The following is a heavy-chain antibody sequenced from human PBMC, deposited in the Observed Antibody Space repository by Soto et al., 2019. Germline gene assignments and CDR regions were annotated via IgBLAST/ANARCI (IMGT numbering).Heavy chain of an antibody. D-gene: IGHD4-4*01. J-gene: IGHJ6*03. V-gene: IGHV5-51*01. CDR1: GYNFTNFW. CDR3: ARQKQDDYNNYYYYQYLDV. CDR2: VYPGDSET. Sequence: EVQLVQSGSEVKKPGDSLKISCQTSGYNFTNFWIGWVRQMPGKGLEWMGIVYPGDSETRYSPSFQGQVTISVDKTITTVYLQWNSLKASDTAIYFCARQKQDDYNNYYYYQYLDVWGKGTTVTVSS.